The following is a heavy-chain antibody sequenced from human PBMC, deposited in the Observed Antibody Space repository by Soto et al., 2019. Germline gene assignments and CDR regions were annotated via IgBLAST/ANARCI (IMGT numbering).Heavy chain of an antibody. D-gene: IGHD6-6*01. CDR3: ARDRPLSALHSSSSFGYGMDV. Sequence: EVQLLESGGGLVQPGGSLRLSCAASGFTFSSYDMHWVRQATGKGLEWVSAIGTAGDTYYPGSVKGRFTISRENAKNSLYLQMNSLRAEDTAVYYCARDRPLSALHSSSSFGYGMDVWGQRTTVTVSS. J-gene: IGHJ6*02. CDR1: GFTFSSYD. V-gene: IGHV3-13*01. CDR2: IGTAGDT.